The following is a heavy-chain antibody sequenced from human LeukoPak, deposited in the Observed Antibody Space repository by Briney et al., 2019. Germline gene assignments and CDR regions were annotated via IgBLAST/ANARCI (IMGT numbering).Heavy chain of an antibody. CDR2: INPNSGGT. CDR3: ARGSGYDYNWFDP. J-gene: IGHJ5*02. D-gene: IGHD5-12*01. V-gene: IGHV1-2*02. CDR1: GYTFTNYY. Sequence: ASVKVSCNASGYTFTNYYLHWVRQAPGQRLEWMGWINPNSGGTDYAQKFQGRVTMTRDTSISTAYMELSRLRSDDTAVYYCARGSGYDYNWFDPWGQGTLGIVSS.